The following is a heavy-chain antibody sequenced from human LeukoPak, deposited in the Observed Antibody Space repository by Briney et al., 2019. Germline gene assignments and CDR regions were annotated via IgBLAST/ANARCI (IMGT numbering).Heavy chain of an antibody. CDR3: AKASRYLGSGSYYRDAFDI. V-gene: IGHV3-30*18. D-gene: IGHD3-10*02. CDR1: GFTFSSYG. Sequence: GGSLRLSCAASGFTFSSYGMHWVRQAPGKGLEWVAVISFDGSNKYYADSVKGRFTVSRDNSKNTLYLQINSLRAEDTAVYYCAKASRYLGSGSYYRDAFDIWGQGTMVTVSS. CDR2: ISFDGSNK. J-gene: IGHJ3*02.